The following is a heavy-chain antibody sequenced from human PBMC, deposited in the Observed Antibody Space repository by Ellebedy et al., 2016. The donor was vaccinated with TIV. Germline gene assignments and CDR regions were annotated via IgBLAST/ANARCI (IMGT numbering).Heavy chain of an antibody. Sequence: TLSLTCTVSGGSISRDSWSWIRQPPGKALEWLAVIHWNDDKRYSPSLKTRLTISKDTSKNQVVLTMTNMDPVDTATYYCARRIYSTGFDYWGQGTVVTVSS. J-gene: IGHJ4*02. D-gene: IGHD4-11*01. CDR3: ARRIYSTGFDY. CDR2: IHWNDDK. V-gene: IGHV2-70*18. CDR1: GGSISRDSW.